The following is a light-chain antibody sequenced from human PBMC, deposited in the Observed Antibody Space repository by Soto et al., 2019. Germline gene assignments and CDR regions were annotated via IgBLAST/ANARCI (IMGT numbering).Light chain of an antibody. CDR2: GVT. J-gene: IGLJ1*01. CDR3: SSFASTHTYV. Sequence: QSVLTQPTSVSGSPGQSITISCTGNHNDIGTYDYVSWYQQHPGRAPRLLIHGVTTRPSGISGRFSASKSGLTASLTISGLQAEDEADYYCSSFASTHTYVFEPGTKLTVL. CDR1: HNDIGTYDY. V-gene: IGLV2-14*03.